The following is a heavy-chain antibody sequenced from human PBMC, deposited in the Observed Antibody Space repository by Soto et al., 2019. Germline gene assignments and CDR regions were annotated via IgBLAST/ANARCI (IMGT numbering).Heavy chain of an antibody. V-gene: IGHV1-69*01. Sequence: VQLMQSGAEVKKPGSSMKVSCKASGGTFSSHSINWVRQAPGQGLEWMGGVISLFGTANYAHNFKGRVTITADQSTSTAYMELNSLRSDDTAVYYCAREVGYGDFPAALLDWGQGTLVTVSS. D-gene: IGHD4-17*01. J-gene: IGHJ4*02. CDR3: AREVGYGDFPAALLD. CDR1: GGTFSSHS. CDR2: VISLFGTA.